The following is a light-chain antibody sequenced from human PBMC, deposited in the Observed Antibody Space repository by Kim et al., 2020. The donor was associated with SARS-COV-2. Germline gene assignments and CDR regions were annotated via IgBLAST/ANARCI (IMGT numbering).Light chain of an antibody. J-gene: IGKJ4*01. V-gene: IGKV1-6*01. Sequence: AIQMTQSPSSLSASVGDRVTITCRASQGIRTDLGWYQQKPGRAPNLLIYATSTLQSGVPSRFSGSGSGTDFTLTISSLQPEDVATYYCLLDYDYPLTLGGETKVDIK. CDR3: LLDYDYPLT. CDR2: ATS. CDR1: QGIRTD.